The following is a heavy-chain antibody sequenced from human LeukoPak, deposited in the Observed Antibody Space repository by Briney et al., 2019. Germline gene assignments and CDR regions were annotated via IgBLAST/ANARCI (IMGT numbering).Heavy chain of an antibody. CDR3: AKRGHYSLNWYHYFDY. CDR1: GFTFTTYG. V-gene: IGHV3-30*18. Sequence: GGSLRLSCAASGFTFTTYGLHWVRQAPGKGLEWVAAISSNGGSLYYADSVKGRFTISRDNPKNTLFLQMNSMRPDNTAVYYCAKRGHYSLNWYHYFDYWGQGTLVTVSS. CDR2: ISSNGGSL. D-gene: IGHD6-13*01. J-gene: IGHJ4*02.